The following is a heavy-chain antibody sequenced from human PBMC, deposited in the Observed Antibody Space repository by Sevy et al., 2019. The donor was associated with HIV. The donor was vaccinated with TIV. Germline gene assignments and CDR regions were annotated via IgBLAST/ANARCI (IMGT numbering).Heavy chain of an antibody. Sequence: ASVKVSCEASGYTFTGYYMHWVRQAPGQGLEWMGRINPNSGGTNYPQKFQGRVTMTRDTSISTAYMELSRLRSDDTAVYYCAARIAAAGADAFDIWGQGTMVTVSS. J-gene: IGHJ3*02. CDR3: AARIAAAGADAFDI. V-gene: IGHV1-2*06. D-gene: IGHD6-13*01. CDR1: GYTFTGYY. CDR2: INPNSGGT.